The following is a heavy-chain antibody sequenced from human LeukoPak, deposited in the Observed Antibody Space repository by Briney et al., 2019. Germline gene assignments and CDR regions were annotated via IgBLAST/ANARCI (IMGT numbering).Heavy chain of an antibody. CDR1: GFTFDDYG. V-gene: IGHV3-20*04. J-gene: IGHJ5*02. CDR2: INWCGGTT. CDR3: ARGLSFYCSSTSCSPLWFDP. Sequence: GGSLRLSCAASGFTFDDYGMSWVRQAPGKGLEWVSGINWCGGTTGDQHTVNDRFPISRDNDKTSLYLQTNSLRAEDTALYYCARGLSFYCSSTSCSPLWFDPWSQGTLVTVSS. D-gene: IGHD2-2*01.